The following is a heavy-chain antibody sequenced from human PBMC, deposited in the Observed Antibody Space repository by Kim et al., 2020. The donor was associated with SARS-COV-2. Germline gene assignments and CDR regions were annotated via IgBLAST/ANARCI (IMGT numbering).Heavy chain of an antibody. Sequence: ASVKVSCKASGDTFTRFSIHWVRQAPGQRLEWMGWINPVSDVTKYSQKFQDRITITRDASAYTAYVELSDLTSEDTAVYYCARDDWTTHSFDYWGQGTLV. D-gene: IGHD1-1*01. V-gene: IGHV1-3*01. CDR1: GDTFTRFS. CDR2: INPVSDVT. CDR3: ARDDWTTHSFDY. J-gene: IGHJ4*02.